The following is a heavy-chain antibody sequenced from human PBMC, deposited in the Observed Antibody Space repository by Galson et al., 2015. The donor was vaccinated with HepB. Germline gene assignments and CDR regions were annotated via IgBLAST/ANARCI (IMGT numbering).Heavy chain of an antibody. CDR2: ISYDGSNK. D-gene: IGHD3-10*01. Sequence: SLRLSCAASGFTFSSYGMHWIRQAPGKGLEWVAVISYDGSNKYYADSVKGRFTISRDNSKNTLYLQMNSLRAEDTAVYYCAKDNVGLESGSYYKVESEGMFDYWGQGTLVTVSS. J-gene: IGHJ4*02. CDR3: AKDNVGLESGSYYKVESEGMFDY. V-gene: IGHV3-30*18. CDR1: GFTFSSYG.